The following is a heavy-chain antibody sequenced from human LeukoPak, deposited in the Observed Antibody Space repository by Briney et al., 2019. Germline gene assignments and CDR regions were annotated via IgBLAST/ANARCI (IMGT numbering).Heavy chain of an antibody. CDR2: INSDGSST. V-gene: IGHV3-74*01. Sequence: GGSLRLSCAASGFSFSSDWMHWVPQVPGEGLVWFSRINSDGSSTAYADSVKGRFTISRDNAKNTLYLQMNSLRGEDTAVYYCARDMTTVRYWYFDLWGRGTLVTVSS. CDR1: GFSFSSDW. CDR3: ARDMTTVRYWYFDL. D-gene: IGHD4-17*01. J-gene: IGHJ2*01.